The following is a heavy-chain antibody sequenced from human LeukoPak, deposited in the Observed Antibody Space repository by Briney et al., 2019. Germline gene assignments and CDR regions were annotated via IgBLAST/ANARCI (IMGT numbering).Heavy chain of an antibody. Sequence: GRSLRLSCAASGFTFSSYGMHWVRQAPGKGLEWVAVISYDGSNKYYADSVKGRFTISRDNSKNTLYLQMNSLRAEDTAVYYCARDMMDSSGYYVDAFDIWGQGTMVTVSS. CDR1: GFTFSSYG. CDR2: ISYDGSNK. CDR3: ARDMMDSSGYYVDAFDI. J-gene: IGHJ3*02. D-gene: IGHD3-22*01. V-gene: IGHV3-30*19.